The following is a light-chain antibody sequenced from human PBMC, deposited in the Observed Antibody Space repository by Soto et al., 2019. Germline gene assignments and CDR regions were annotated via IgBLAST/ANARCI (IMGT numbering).Light chain of an antibody. V-gene: IGKV1-33*01. CDR2: DAS. J-gene: IGKJ4*01. Sequence: DIPMTQSPSSLSASVGDRVTITCQASQDISNYLNWYQQKPGKAPKLLIYDASNLETGVPSRFSGSGSVTDFTFTISSLQPEDIATYYFQQYDNLPLTFGGGTKVEIK. CDR3: QQYDNLPLT. CDR1: QDISNY.